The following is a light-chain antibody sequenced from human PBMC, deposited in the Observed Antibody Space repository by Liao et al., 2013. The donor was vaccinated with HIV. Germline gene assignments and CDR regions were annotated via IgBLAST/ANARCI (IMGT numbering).Light chain of an antibody. J-gene: IGLJ1*01. CDR3: QVWDSNSDHPYV. Sequence: SYELTQPPSVSVAPGKTATITCAGDNIGIKRVQWFLQRPGQAPILVIFYDLYRPSGIPERFSGSNSGSTATLTISRVEAGDEADYYCQVWDSNSDHPYVFGTGTKVTVL. CDR2: YDL. V-gene: IGLV3-21*01. CDR1: NIGIKR.